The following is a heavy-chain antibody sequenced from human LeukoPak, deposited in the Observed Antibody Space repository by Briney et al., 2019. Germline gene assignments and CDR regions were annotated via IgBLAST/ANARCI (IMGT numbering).Heavy chain of an antibody. CDR1: GYTFTSYA. J-gene: IGHJ5*02. Sequence: ASVKVSCKASGYTFTSYAMHWVRQAPGQRLEWMGWINAGNGNTKYSQKFQGRVTITRDTSASTAYMELSSLRSEDTAVYYCARGSITMVRGVIVGWFDPWGQGTLVTVSS. V-gene: IGHV1-3*01. CDR3: ARGSITMVRGVIVGWFDP. D-gene: IGHD3-10*01. CDR2: INAGNGNT.